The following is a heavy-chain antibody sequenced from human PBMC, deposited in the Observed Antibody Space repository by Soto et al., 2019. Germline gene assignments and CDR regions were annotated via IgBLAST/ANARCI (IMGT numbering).Heavy chain of an antibody. CDR1: GGTFSSYA. J-gene: IGHJ4*02. D-gene: IGHD1-26*01. CDR2: IIPIFGTA. V-gene: IGHV1-69*12. CDR3: ARLGPGVYSAFDY. Sequence: QVQLVQSGAEVKKPGSSLKVSCKASGGTFSSYAISWVRQAPGQGLEWMGGIIPIFGTADYAQKFQGRVTIAADESTSTAYMELSSLRSEDTAVDYCARLGPGVYSAFDYWGQGTLVTVSS.